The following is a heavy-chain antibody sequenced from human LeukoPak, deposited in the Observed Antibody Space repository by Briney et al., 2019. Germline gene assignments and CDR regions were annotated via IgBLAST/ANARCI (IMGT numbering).Heavy chain of an antibody. CDR1: GGTFSGYY. V-gene: IGHV4-34*01. Sequence: PSETLSLTCAAYGGTFSGYYLSWIRQPPGKGLEWVGEISHSGSTKYNPSLKSRVTISVDTSKNQFSLKLSSVTAADTAVYYCARHSGCYVYWGQGTLVTVSS. D-gene: IGHD6-19*01. CDR3: ARHSGCYVY. J-gene: IGHJ4*02. CDR2: ISHSGST.